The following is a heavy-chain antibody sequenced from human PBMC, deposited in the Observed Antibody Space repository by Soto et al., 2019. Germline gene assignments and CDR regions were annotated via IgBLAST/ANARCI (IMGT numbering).Heavy chain of an antibody. J-gene: IGHJ5*02. CDR2: IYATGTT. Sequence: SETLSLTCTVSGASISGYYWSWIRKSAGKGLEWIGRIYATGTTDYNPSLKSRVMMSVDTSKKQFSLKLRSVTAAGTAVYYCVRDGTKTLRDWFDPWGQGISVTVSS. CDR3: VRDGTKTLRDWFDP. CDR1: GASISGYY. V-gene: IGHV4-4*07. D-gene: IGHD1-1*01.